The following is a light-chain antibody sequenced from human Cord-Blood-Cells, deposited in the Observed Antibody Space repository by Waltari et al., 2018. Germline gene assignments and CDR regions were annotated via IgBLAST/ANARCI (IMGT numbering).Light chain of an antibody. Sequence: QSALTQPASVSGFLGQSITISCTGTSSDVGSYNLVSRYQQHPGKAPKLMIYEGSKRPSGVSNRFSGSKSGNTASLTISGLQAEDEADYYCCSYAGSSTLVVFGGGTKLTVL. CDR3: CSYAGSSTLVV. CDR2: EGS. V-gene: IGLV2-23*01. CDR1: SSDVGSYNL. J-gene: IGLJ3*02.